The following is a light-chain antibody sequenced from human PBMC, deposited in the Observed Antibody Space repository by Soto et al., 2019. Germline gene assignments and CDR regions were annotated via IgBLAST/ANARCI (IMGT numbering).Light chain of an antibody. V-gene: IGKV3-20*01. J-gene: IGKJ1*01. CDR1: QSVSSSY. CDR3: QQYGSSLWT. Sequence: EIVLTQSPGTLSLSPGERATLSCRASQSVSSSYLAWYQQKPGQAPRLLIYGASSRDTGIPDRFSGSGSGTDCTLTISRLEPEDFAVYSCQQYGSSLWTFGQGNKVEIK. CDR2: GAS.